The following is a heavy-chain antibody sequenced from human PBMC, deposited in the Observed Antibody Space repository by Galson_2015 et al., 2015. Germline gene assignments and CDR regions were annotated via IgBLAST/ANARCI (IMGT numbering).Heavy chain of an antibody. CDR2: IGTSGRTT. CDR1: GFTFRNYE. CDR3: ASLYCSTTSCYGWFGP. Sequence: SLRLSCAASGFTFRNYEMNWVRQAPGKGLEWVSYIGTSGRTTYYADPVKGRFTISRDNAKNSLYLQMDSLRAEDTAVYYCASLYCSTTSCYGWFGPWGQGTLVAVSS. D-gene: IGHD2-2*01. V-gene: IGHV3-48*03. J-gene: IGHJ5*02.